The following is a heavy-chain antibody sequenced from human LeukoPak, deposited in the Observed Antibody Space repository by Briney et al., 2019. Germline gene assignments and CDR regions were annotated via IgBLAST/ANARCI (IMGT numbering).Heavy chain of an antibody. CDR1: GFTFSSHE. CDR2: ISSSGSTI. CDR3: ARERMDTMGDAFDI. D-gene: IGHD5-12*01. J-gene: IGHJ3*02. Sequence: PGGSLRLSCAASGFTFSSHEMNWVRQAPGKGLEWVSYISSSGSTIYYADSVKGRFTISRDNAKNSLYLQMNSLRAEDTAVYYCARERMDTMGDAFDIWGQGTMVTVSS. V-gene: IGHV3-48*03.